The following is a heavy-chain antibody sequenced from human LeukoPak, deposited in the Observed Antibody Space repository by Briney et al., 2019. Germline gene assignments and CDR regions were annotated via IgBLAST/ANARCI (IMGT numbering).Heavy chain of an antibody. CDR1: GYSFTSYW. CDR2: IYPGDSDT. D-gene: IGHD6-19*01. J-gene: IGHJ4*02. V-gene: IGHV5-51*01. Sequence: GESLNISSKCSGYSFTSYWIGWVRQVPGQGLEWMGIIYPGDSDTRYSQSFQRQVNISAEKSISTAYLQWSSLKDSDTAMYYCARLMVAGTGLDYWGQGTLVTVSS. CDR3: ARLMVAGTGLDY.